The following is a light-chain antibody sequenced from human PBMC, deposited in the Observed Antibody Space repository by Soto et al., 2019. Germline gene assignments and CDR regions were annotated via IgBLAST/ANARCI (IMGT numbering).Light chain of an antibody. Sequence: QSALTQPRSVSGSPGQSVTISSTGTSSDVVSWYQQHPGKAPKLIIYYVSQRPSGVPDRFSGSKSGNTASLAISGLQAEDEADYYCCSSAGGFTGVFGGGTELAV. J-gene: IGLJ3*02. CDR1: SSDVV. CDR2: YVS. CDR3: CSSAGGFTGV. V-gene: IGLV2-11*01.